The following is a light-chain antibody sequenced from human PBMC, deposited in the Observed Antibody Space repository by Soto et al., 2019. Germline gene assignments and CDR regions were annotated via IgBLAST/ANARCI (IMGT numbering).Light chain of an antibody. CDR1: SSDVGGHNY. J-gene: IGLJ3*02. V-gene: IGLV2-14*01. CDR2: EVT. Sequence: QSALTQPASVSGSPGQSITVSCTGTSSDVGGHNYVSWFQQHPGQAPKLLIYEVTTRPSGVSTRFSGSKSGNTASLTISGLQAEDEADYHCSSYSSSTTWVFGGGTKVTVL. CDR3: SSYSSSTTWV.